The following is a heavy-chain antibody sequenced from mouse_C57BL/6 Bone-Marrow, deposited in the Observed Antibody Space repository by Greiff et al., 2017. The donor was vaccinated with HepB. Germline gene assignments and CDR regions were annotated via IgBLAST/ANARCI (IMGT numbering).Heavy chain of an antibody. Sequence: EVKLMESGPGLVKPSQSLSLTCSVTGYSITSGYYWNWIRQFPGNKLEWMGYISYDGSNNYNPSLKNRISITRDTSKNQFFLKLNSVTTEDTATYYCARDPYGSSSFDYWGQGTTLTVSS. J-gene: IGHJ2*01. CDR2: ISYDGSN. D-gene: IGHD1-1*01. V-gene: IGHV3-6*01. CDR3: ARDPYGSSSFDY. CDR1: GYSITSGYY.